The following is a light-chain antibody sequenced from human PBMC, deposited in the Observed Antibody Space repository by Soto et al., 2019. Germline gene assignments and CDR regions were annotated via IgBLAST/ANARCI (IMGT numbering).Light chain of an antibody. V-gene: IGKV3-15*01. Sequence: EIVMTQSPATLSVSPGERATLSCRASQSVSSNLAWYQQKPGQAPRLLIYAASTRATGIPARFSGSGSGTEFPLTISSLQSEDFAVYYCQQYNNWPPWTFGQGTKVEI. CDR1: QSVSSN. J-gene: IGKJ1*01. CDR3: QQYNNWPPWT. CDR2: AAS.